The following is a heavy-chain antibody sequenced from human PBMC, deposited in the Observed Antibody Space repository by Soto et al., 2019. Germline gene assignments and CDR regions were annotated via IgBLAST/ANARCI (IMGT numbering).Heavy chain of an antibody. CDR3: ARGAYDYGDYVDAFDI. CDR1: GFTFSNYW. CDR2: IKQDGSEK. J-gene: IGHJ3*02. V-gene: IGHV3-7*01. D-gene: IGHD4-17*01. Sequence: EVQLVESGGGLVQPGGSLRLSCVVSGFTFSNYWMSWVRQAPGKGLEWVADIKQDGSEKYYVDSVKGRFTISRDNAKNLLYLQMNSLRSEDTAMYYCARGAYDYGDYVDAFDIWGQGTMVTVSS.